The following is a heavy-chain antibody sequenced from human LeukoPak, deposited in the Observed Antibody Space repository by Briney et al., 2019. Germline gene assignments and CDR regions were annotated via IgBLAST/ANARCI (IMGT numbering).Heavy chain of an antibody. D-gene: IGHD6-6*01. Sequence: ASVKVSCKASGYTFTTYGISWVRQAPGQGLEWMGWISAYNGNTNYAQQFQGRVTMTTDTSVSTAYMELRSLRSDDTAVYYCARDLIAVRPGWFDPWGQGSLVTVSS. J-gene: IGHJ5*02. CDR1: GYTFTTYG. CDR3: ARDLIAVRPGWFDP. CDR2: ISAYNGNT. V-gene: IGHV1-18*01.